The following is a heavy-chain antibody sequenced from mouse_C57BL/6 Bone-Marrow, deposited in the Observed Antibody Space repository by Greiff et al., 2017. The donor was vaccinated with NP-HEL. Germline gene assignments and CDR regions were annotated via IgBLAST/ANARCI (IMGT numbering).Heavy chain of an antibody. CDR3: ARIPYYSNYEDYFDY. V-gene: IGHV1-64*01. Sequence: QVQLQQPGAELVKPGASVKLSCKASGHTFTSYWMHWVKQRPGQGLEWIGMIHPNSGSTNYNEKFKSKATLTVDKSSSTAYMQLSSLTSEDSAVYYCARIPYYSNYEDYFDYWGQGTTLTVSS. J-gene: IGHJ2*01. D-gene: IGHD2-5*01. CDR1: GHTFTSYW. CDR2: IHPNSGST.